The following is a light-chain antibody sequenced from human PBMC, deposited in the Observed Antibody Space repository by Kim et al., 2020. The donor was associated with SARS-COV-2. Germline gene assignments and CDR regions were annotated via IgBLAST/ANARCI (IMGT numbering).Light chain of an antibody. J-gene: IGLJ2*01. V-gene: IGLV2-23*02. CDR2: EVN. Sequence: GQSITISCTGTSSDVGSYNLVSWYQQHPGKAPKLIIYEVNKRPSGVSNRFSASKSGNTASLTIAGLQAEDEADYHCCSYAGSSTLVFGGGTQLTVL. CDR1: SSDVGSYNL. CDR3: CSYAGSSTLV.